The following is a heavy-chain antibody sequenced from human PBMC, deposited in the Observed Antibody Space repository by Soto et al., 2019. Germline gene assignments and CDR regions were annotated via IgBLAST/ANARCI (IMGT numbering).Heavy chain of an antibody. CDR3: ARDRRKSASNWFDP. J-gene: IGHJ5*02. CDR2: ISSSGSTI. Sequence: EVQLVESGGGLVQPGGSLRLSCAASGFTFSSYEMNWVRQAPGKGLEWVSYISSSGSTIYYADSVKGRFTISRDNAKNSLYLQMNSLRAEDTAVYYCARDRRKSASNWFDPWGQGTLVTVSS. CDR1: GFTFSSYE. V-gene: IGHV3-48*03.